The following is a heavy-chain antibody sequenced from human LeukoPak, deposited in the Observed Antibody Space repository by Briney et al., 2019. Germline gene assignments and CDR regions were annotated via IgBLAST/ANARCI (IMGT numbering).Heavy chain of an antibody. CDR2: ISAKNGDA. V-gene: IGHV1-18*01. J-gene: IGHJ4*02. Sequence: ASVKVSRKASGYTFTSYDITWVRQAPGQGLEWMGWISAKNGDANYAENFQGRVTMTTDTSTSTAYMEMRSLRSDDTAVYYCARGLYCTRANFEWGYWGQGTLVTVSS. CDR1: GYTFTSYD. D-gene: IGHD2-8*01. CDR3: ARGLYCTRANFEWGY.